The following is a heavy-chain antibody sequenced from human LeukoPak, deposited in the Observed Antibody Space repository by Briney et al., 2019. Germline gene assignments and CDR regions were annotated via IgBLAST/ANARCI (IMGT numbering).Heavy chain of an antibody. V-gene: IGHV4-34*01. CDR3: ARFLMGATPTDY. CDR1: GFTFSSYA. D-gene: IGHD1-26*01. Sequence: GSLRLSCAASGFTFSSYAMSWVRQPPGKGLEWIGEINHSGSTNYNPSLKSRVTISVDTSKNQFSLKLSSVTAADTAVYYCARFLMGATPTDYWGQGTLVTVSS. J-gene: IGHJ4*02. CDR2: INHSGST.